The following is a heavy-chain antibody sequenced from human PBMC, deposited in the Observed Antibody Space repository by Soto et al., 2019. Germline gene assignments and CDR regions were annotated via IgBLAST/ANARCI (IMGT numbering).Heavy chain of an antibody. CDR1: GFTFSSYS. J-gene: IGHJ4*02. CDR2: ISSSRGTI. D-gene: IGHD6-19*01. Sequence: EVKLVESGGGLVQPGGSLRLSCAASGFTFSSYSMNWVRQAPGKGLEWVSYISSSRGTIHYADSVKGRFTISRDDARDLLFLQMNSLRDEDTAVYYCARDLPNSAWAYYFDYWGQGTLVTVSS. CDR3: ARDLPNSAWAYYFDY. V-gene: IGHV3-48*02.